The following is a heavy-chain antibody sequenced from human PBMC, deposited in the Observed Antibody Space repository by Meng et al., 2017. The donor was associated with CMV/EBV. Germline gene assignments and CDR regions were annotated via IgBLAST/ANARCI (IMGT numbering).Heavy chain of an antibody. CDR3: ARPLGYCSSTSCYGRVNWFDP. Sequence: YSRNRVRQAPGKGLEWFSSISSSSSYISYAGSGKGRFTISRDNAKNSLYLQMNSLRAEDTAVYYCARPLGYCSSTSCYGRVNWFDPWGQGTLVTVSS. D-gene: IGHD2-2*01. CDR1: YS. J-gene: IGHJ5*02. V-gene: IGHV3-21*01. CDR2: ISSSSSYI.